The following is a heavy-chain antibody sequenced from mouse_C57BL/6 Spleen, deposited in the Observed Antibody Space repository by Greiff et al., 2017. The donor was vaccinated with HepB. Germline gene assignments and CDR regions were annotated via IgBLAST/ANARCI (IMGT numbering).Heavy chain of an antibody. CDR1: GYTFTDYY. Sequence: QVQLQQSGAELVRPGASVKLSCKASGYTFTDYYINWVKQRPGQGLEWIARIYPGSGNTYYNEKFKGKATLTAEKSSSTAYMQLSSLTSEDSAVYFCARGGLSLPFAYWGQGTLVTVSA. CDR3: ARGGLSLPFAY. CDR2: IYPGSGNT. D-gene: IGHD3-3*01. V-gene: IGHV1-76*01. J-gene: IGHJ3*01.